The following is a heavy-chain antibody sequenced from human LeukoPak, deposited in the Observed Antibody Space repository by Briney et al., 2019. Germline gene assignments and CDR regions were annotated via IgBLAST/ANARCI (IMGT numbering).Heavy chain of an antibody. CDR2: INPNSGGT. D-gene: IGHD6-13*01. J-gene: IGHJ6*03. V-gene: IGHV1-2*02. CDR1: GYTFTGYY. CDR3: ARDLEREQLGYYYYYYMDV. Sequence: ASVKVSCKXSGYTFTGYYMHWVRQAPGQGLEWMGGINPNSGGTNYAQKFQGRVTMTRDTSISTAYMELSRLRSDDTAVYYCARDLEREQLGYYYYYYMDVWGKGTTVTVSS.